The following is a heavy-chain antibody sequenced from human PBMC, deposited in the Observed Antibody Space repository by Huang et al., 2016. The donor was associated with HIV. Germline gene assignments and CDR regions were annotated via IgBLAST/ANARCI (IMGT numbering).Heavy chain of an antibody. CDR3: ARGRGWLSGLDY. Sequence: QVQLVQSGAEVKKPGASVKVSCKASGYTFTRYDINWVRQATGQGPEWMGCMNPNSGNTGFAKKFQGRVAMTRNTSINTAYMELRSLRSEDTAVYFCARGRGWLSGLDYWGPGTRVTVPS. D-gene: IGHD2-21*01. CDR2: MNPNSGNT. V-gene: IGHV1-8*01. J-gene: IGHJ4*01. CDR1: GYTFTRYD.